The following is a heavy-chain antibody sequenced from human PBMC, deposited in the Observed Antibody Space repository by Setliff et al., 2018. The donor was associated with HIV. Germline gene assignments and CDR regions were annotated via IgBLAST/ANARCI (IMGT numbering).Heavy chain of an antibody. J-gene: IGHJ4*02. V-gene: IGHV4-4*07. D-gene: IGHD6-19*01. CDR2: IHSSGSA. Sequence: SETLSLTCPVSGDSINNYYWNWIRQPAGKGLEWIGRIHSSGSANYSPSLESRVTMSIDTSKSQFSLRLTSVTAADTAVYYCARELEYSSGWFLVDYWGQGALVTVSS. CDR3: ARELEYSSGWFLVDY. CDR1: GDSINNYY.